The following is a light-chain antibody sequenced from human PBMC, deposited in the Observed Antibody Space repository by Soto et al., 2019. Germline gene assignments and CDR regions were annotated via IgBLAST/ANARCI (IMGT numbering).Light chain of an antibody. CDR3: QQYGSSTPWT. CDR1: QSVSSSY. CDR2: GAS. V-gene: IGKV3-20*01. J-gene: IGKJ1*01. Sequence: EIELTQSPGTLFLSPGERATLSCRASQSVSSSYLAWYQQKPGQAPRLLIYGASSRATGIPDRFSGSGSGTDFTLTISRLEPEDFAVYYCQQYGSSTPWTFGQGTKVEIK.